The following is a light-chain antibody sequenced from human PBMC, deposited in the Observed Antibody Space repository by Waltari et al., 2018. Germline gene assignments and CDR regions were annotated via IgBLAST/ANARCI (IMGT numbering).Light chain of an antibody. J-gene: IGLJ3*02. CDR1: HSNIGIYYD. V-gene: IGLV1-40*01. Sequence: QSLLTQPPSVSGAPGQRVTVSCLGCHSNIGIYYDVLWYQQLPGSAPKLIIYGDHNRPSGVPDRFSGSRSGTVASLTITDLQAEDEADYFCQSFDNTLNASGVFGGGTKVTVL. CDR2: GDH. CDR3: QSFDNTLNASGV.